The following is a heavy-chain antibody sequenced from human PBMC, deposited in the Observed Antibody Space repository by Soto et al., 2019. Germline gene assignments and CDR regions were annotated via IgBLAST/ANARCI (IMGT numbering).Heavy chain of an antibody. CDR3: ARDSPGTFYGMDV. Sequence: LRLSCAASGFTVSSNYMSWVRQAPGKGLEWVSVIYSGGSTYYADSVKGRFTISRDNSKNTLYLQMNSLRAEDTAVYYCARDSPGTFYGMDVWGQGTTVTV. CDR2: IYSGGST. V-gene: IGHV3-53*01. J-gene: IGHJ6*02. CDR1: GFTVSSNY.